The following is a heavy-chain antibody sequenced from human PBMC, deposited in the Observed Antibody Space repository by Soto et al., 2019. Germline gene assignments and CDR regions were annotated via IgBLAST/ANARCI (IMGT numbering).Heavy chain of an antibody. J-gene: IGHJ4*02. Sequence: SETLSLTGAVSVYSISSGYYWGCIRQPPGKGLEWIGSIYHSGSTYYNPSLKSRVTISVDTSKNQFSLKLSSMTAADTAVYYCARGPFGSYYDYFDYWGQGTLVTVSS. CDR2: IYHSGST. CDR3: ARGPFGSYYDYFDY. V-gene: IGHV4-38-2*01. D-gene: IGHD1-26*01. CDR1: VYSISSGYY.